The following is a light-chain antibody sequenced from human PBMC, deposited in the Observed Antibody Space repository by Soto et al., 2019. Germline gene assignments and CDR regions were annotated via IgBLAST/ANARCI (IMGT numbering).Light chain of an antibody. V-gene: IGKV1-9*01. CDR3: QQLKRYPLS. J-gene: IGKJ4*01. Sequence: DIKLTQSPSFLSASVGDRVTITCRTSQDISSYLAWYQQKPGKAPQLLISAASTLQSGVPSRFSGSGSGTEFTLTISSLQPEDFATYYCQQLKRYPLSFGGGTKVEI. CDR2: AAS. CDR1: QDISSY.